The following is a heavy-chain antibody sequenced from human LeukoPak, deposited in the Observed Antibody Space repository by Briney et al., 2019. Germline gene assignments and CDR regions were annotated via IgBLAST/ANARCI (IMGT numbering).Heavy chain of an antibody. Sequence: GGSLRLSCAASGFTFSSYWMHWVRQAPGKGLVWVSRINSDGSSTSYADSVKGRFTISRDNAKNTLYLQMNSLRAEDTALYYCAKGLIAAAVTDFDCWGQGTLVTVSS. V-gene: IGHV3-74*01. CDR2: INSDGSST. CDR3: AKGLIAAAVTDFDC. D-gene: IGHD6-13*01. CDR1: GFTFSSYW. J-gene: IGHJ4*02.